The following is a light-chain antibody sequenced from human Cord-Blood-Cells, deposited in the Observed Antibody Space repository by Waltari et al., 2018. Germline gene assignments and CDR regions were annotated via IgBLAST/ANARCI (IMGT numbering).Light chain of an antibody. V-gene: IGLV2-14*01. CDR1: RLHVGGYNY. J-gene: IGLJ1*01. CDR3: SSYTSSSTYV. CDR2: DVS. Sequence: QSALTQPASVSGSPGQSITISCTGTRLHVGGYNYSPWYQQHPGKAPKLMIYDVSNRPSGVSNRFSGSKSGNTASLTISGLQAEDEADYYCSSYTSSSTYVFGTGTKVTVL.